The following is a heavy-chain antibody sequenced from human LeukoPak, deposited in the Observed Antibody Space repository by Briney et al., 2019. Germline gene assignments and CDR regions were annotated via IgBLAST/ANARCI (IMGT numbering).Heavy chain of an antibody. J-gene: IGHJ4*02. Sequence: PGGSLRLSCAASGFIFSSYTMNWVRQAPGKGPEWLSFIHTDSVIVNYADSVRGRFTISRDNAKNSLYLQMNSLRDEDTAVYYCVRDHLGAFDYWGQGSPVTVSS. V-gene: IGHV3-48*02. CDR1: GFIFSSYT. D-gene: IGHD3-16*01. CDR2: IHTDSVIV. CDR3: VRDHLGAFDY.